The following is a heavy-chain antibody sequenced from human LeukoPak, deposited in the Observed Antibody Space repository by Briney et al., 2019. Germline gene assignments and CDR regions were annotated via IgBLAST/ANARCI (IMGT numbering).Heavy chain of an antibody. J-gene: IGHJ4*02. Sequence: ASVKVSCKVSGYTLTELSIHWVRQAPGKGLEWMGGFGPEDGETIYTQKFQGRVTMTEDTSTDTAYMELSSLRSEDTAVYYCATYLGYCSGGRCYTFDYWGQGTLVTVSS. V-gene: IGHV1-24*01. D-gene: IGHD2-15*01. CDR2: FGPEDGET. CDR1: GYTLTELS. CDR3: ATYLGYCSGGRCYTFDY.